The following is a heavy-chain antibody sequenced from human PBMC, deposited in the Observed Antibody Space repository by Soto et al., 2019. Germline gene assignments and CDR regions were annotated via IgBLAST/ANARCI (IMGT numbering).Heavy chain of an antibody. J-gene: IGHJ5*02. CDR3: ARAVYSGSYYLDNWFDP. CDR2: ISAYNGNT. V-gene: IGHV1-18*01. Sequence: ASVKVSCKASGYTFTSYGISWVRQAPGQGLEWMGWISAYNGNTNYAQKLQGRVTMTTDTSTSTAYMELRSLRSDDTAVYYCARAVYSGSYYLDNWFDPWGQGTLVTVSS. CDR1: GYTFTSYG. D-gene: IGHD1-26*01.